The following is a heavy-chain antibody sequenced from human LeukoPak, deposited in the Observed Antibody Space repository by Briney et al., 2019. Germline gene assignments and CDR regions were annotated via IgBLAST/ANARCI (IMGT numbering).Heavy chain of an antibody. V-gene: IGHV3-20*04. CDR1: GFTFDDYG. D-gene: IGHD1/OR15-1a*01. J-gene: IGHJ5*02. CDR3: ARGEYGTFDP. Sequence: LSGGSLRLSCAASGFTFDDYGKSWVRQAPGKGLEWVSGINWNGGSTGYADSVKGRFTISRDNAKNSLYLQMNSLRAEDTALYYCARGEYGTFDPWGQGTLVTVSS. CDR2: INWNGGST.